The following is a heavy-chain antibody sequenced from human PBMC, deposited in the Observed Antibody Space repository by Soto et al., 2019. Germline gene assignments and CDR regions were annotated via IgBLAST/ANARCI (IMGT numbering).Heavy chain of an antibody. CDR2: IIPILGIA. Sequence: ASVKVSCKASGGTFSSYTISWVRQAPGQGLEWMGRIIPILGIANYAQKFQGRVTITADKSTSTAYMELSSLRSEDTAVYYCASGGPDVVVTAMGPGAFDIWGQGTMVTVSS. V-gene: IGHV1-69*02. CDR1: GGTFSSYT. D-gene: IGHD2-21*02. J-gene: IGHJ3*02. CDR3: ASGGPDVVVTAMGPGAFDI.